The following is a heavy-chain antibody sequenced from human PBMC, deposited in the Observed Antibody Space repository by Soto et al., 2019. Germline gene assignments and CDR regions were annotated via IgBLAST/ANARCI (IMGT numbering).Heavy chain of an antibody. CDR2: IYSGGST. D-gene: IGHD3-16*01. Sequence: PGGSLRLSRGASGGNVIAKGRSWVRQAPGKGLEWVSVIYSGGSTFYADSVRGRFTISRDNSKDTVNLQMNSLRAEDTAVYYCARDPWAADYWAQGTLVTVSS. V-gene: IGHV3-66*01. CDR3: ARDPWAADY. J-gene: IGHJ4*02. CDR1: GGNVIAKG.